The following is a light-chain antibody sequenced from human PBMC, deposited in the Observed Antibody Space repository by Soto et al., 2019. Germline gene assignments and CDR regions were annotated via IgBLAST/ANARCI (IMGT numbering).Light chain of an antibody. Sequence: EMVMTQSPAILSVSPGERATLSCRASQSVNSNLAWYQQKVGQAPRLLIYGASTRATGIPARFSGSGSGTEFTLTISSLQSEDFAVYYCQQCNNWPPWTFGQGTKVDI. CDR1: QSVNSN. V-gene: IGKV3-15*01. CDR2: GAS. CDR3: QQCNNWPPWT. J-gene: IGKJ1*01.